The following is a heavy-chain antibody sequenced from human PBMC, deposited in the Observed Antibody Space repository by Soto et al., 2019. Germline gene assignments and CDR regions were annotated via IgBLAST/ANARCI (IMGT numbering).Heavy chain of an antibody. Sequence: QVQLQESGPGLVKPSQTLSLTCTVSGGSISSGGYYWSWIRQHPGKGLEWIGYIYYSGSTYYNPSLKGRVTISVDTSKNQFSLKLSSVTAADTAVYYCAREPHYDFWSGHSDAFDIWGQGTMVTVSS. CDR2: IYYSGST. CDR1: GGSISSGGYY. CDR3: AREPHYDFWSGHSDAFDI. J-gene: IGHJ3*02. D-gene: IGHD3-3*01. V-gene: IGHV4-31*03.